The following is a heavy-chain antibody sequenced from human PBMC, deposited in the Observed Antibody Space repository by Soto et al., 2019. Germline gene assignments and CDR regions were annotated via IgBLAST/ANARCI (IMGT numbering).Heavy chain of an antibody. CDR3: ASYGGYQGLRFDP. D-gene: IGHD5-12*01. V-gene: IGHV4-30-4*01. J-gene: IGHJ5*02. Sequence: SETLSLTCTVSGGSIISCDYYWSWIRQPPGKGLEWIGYIYYSGSTYYNPSLESRVTISVDTSKNQFSLQLSSVTAADTAVYYCASYGGYQGLRFDPWGQGTLVTVSS. CDR1: GGSIISCDYY. CDR2: IYYSGST.